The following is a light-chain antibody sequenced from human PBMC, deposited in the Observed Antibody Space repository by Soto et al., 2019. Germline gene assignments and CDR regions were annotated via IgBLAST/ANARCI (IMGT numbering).Light chain of an antibody. J-gene: IGKJ5*01. CDR1: QSVSSN. CDR2: GAS. V-gene: IGKV3-15*01. CDR3: QQYNNWPPRT. Sequence: EIVMTESPATLSLSPGEISTLSCRSSQSVSSNLAWYQQKPGQAHRLIIYGASTRATGIPARFSGSGSGTEFTLTISSLQSEDFAVYYCQQYNNWPPRTFGQGTRLEIK.